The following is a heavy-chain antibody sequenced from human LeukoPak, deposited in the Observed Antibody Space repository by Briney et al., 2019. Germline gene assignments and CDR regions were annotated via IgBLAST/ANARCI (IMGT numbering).Heavy chain of an antibody. D-gene: IGHD6-13*01. V-gene: IGHV1-69*04. J-gene: IGHJ4*02. CDR3: ASGWASSGTMYFNY. CDR2: IIPLFGMT. CDR1: DRGTFTDYV. Sequence: ASVKVSCKASDRGTFTDYVISWVRQAPGQGLEWMGRIIPLFGMTAYAQKFQGRVTITADKPTGTVYMEVSGLRSEDTAMYYCASGWASSGTMYFNYWGQGTLVTVSS.